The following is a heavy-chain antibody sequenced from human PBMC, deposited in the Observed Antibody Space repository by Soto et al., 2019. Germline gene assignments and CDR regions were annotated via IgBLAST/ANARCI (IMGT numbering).Heavy chain of an antibody. D-gene: IGHD2-15*01. CDR1: GFTFNSYA. V-gene: IGHV3-23*01. CDR2: ISGSGGST. J-gene: IGHJ4*02. CDR3: AKSPRYCSGGSCSYYFDY. Sequence: GGSLRLSCAASGFTFNSYAMSWVRQAPGKGLEWVSAISGSGGSTYYADSVKGRFTISRDNSKNTLYLQMNSLRAEDTAVYYCAKSPRYCSGGSCSYYFDYWGQGTLVTDS.